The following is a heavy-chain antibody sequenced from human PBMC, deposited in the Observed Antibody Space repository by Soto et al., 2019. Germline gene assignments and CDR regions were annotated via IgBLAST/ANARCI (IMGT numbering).Heavy chain of an antibody. V-gene: IGHV4-31*03. J-gene: IGHJ4*02. CDR2: IYYSGST. D-gene: IGHD2-2*03. CDR1: GGSISSGGYY. CDR3: ARTGERWILGYYFDY. Sequence: QVQLQESGPGLVKPSQTLSLTCTVSGGSISSGGYYWSWIRQHPGKGLEWIGYIYYSGSTYYNPSLKRRVNRSVATSKNQSSLKLSSVTAADTAVYYCARTGERWILGYYFDYCGQGTLVTVSS.